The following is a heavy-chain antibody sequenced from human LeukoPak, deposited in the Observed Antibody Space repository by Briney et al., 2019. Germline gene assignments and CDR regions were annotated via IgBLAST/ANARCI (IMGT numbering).Heavy chain of an antibody. Sequence: SETLSLTCSVSGGSISGSSYSWGWIRQPPRKGLEWIGNIDYSGTTHYNPSLKSRVTISIDTSKKQFSLTLSSVTAADTAVYYCARDSIHRRTTPFDYWGQGTLVTVSS. CDR2: IDYSGTT. CDR1: GGSISGSSYS. V-gene: IGHV4-39*07. CDR3: ARDSIHRRTTPFDY. D-gene: IGHD1-7*01. J-gene: IGHJ4*02.